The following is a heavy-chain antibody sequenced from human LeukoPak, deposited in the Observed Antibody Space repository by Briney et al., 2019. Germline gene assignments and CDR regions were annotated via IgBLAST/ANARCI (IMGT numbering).Heavy chain of an antibody. J-gene: IGHJ6*03. D-gene: IGHD6-6*01. CDR3: ARHGKGSSNYYYMDG. CDR2: IYYSGST. CDR1: GGPISSYY. V-gene: IGHV4-59*08. Sequence: SETLSLTCTVSGGPISSYYWSWIRQPPGKGLEWIGYIYYSGSTNYNPSLKSRVTISLDTSKNQFSLKLSSVTAADTAVYYCARHGKGSSNYYYMDGWGKGTTVTVSS.